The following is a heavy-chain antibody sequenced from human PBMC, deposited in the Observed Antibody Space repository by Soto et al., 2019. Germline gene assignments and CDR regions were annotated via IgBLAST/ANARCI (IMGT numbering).Heavy chain of an antibody. D-gene: IGHD3-10*01. CDR3: SRVIGDRKLFDY. V-gene: IGHV4-59*01. CDR2: ISYSGTI. Sequence: PSETLSLTCAVSGASIINDYWSWIRQSAGKGLECIGYISYSGTINYNPSFRSRVSMSLDTSKHHFSLRLPSVAAADTAFYYCSRVIGDRKLFDYWGKGTLVTVSS. CDR1: GASIINDY. J-gene: IGHJ4*02.